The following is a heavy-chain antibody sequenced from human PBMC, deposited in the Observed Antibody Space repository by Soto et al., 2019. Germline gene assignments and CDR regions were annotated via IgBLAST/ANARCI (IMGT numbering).Heavy chain of an antibody. V-gene: IGHV4-34*01. CDR1: GGSFNGYY. Sequence: SETLSLTCAVYGGSFNGYYWSWIRQPPGKGPEWIGDINYSGSTNYNPSLKSRVTISVDTSKNQFSLKLRSVTAADMAVFYCARAPDKYYFDSWGQGTLVTVSS. CDR3: ARAPDKYYFDS. CDR2: INYSGST. J-gene: IGHJ4*02.